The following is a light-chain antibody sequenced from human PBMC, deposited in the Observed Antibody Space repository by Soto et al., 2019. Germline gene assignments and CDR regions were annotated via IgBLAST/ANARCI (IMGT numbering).Light chain of an antibody. V-gene: IGKV3-20*01. CDR2: GAS. Sequence: EIVLTQSPGTLSLSPGERATLSCGASQSVSSNSLAWYQQKPGQAPRLLIYGASSRATGIIHKISSSGSGTAFTLTISRLQPAEFAVYYCQKYGSSPPRTFGQGTKVDIK. CDR3: QKYGSSPPRT. J-gene: IGKJ1*01. CDR1: QSVSSNS.